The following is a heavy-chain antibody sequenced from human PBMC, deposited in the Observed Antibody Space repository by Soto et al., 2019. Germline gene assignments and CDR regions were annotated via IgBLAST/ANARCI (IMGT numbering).Heavy chain of an antibody. D-gene: IGHD6-19*01. CDR1: GGSISGNSYY. Sequence: SETLSLTCTVSGGSISGNSYYWGWIRQPPGKGLEWIGSIYYRGDTYYNPSLKSRVTMSVDTSNNQFSLKLSSATAADTAVYYCARHFSSGWVYHYGLDVWGQGTTVTVSS. CDR3: ARHFSSGWVYHYGLDV. J-gene: IGHJ6*02. V-gene: IGHV4-39*01. CDR2: IYYRGDT.